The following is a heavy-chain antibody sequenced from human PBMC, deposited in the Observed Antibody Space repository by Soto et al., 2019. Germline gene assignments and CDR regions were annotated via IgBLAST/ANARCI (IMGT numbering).Heavy chain of an antibody. V-gene: IGHV3-21*01. J-gene: IGHJ6*02. Sequence: GGSLRLSCAASGFTFSSYSMNWVRQAPGKGLEWVSSIRSSSSYINYADSVKGRFTISRDNAKNSLYLQMNSLRAEDTAVYYCASWMYYDFGSGYYSYYYGMDVWGQGTTVTVSS. CDR1: GFTFSSYS. CDR2: IRSSSSYI. CDR3: ASWMYYDFGSGYYSYYYGMDV. D-gene: IGHD3-3*01.